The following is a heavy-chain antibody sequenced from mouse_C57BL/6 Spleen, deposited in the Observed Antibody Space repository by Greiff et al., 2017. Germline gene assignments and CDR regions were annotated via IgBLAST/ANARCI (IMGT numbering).Heavy chain of an antibody. D-gene: IGHD3-2*02. CDR1: GFTFSDAW. CDR2: IRNKANNHAT. CDR3: TRQGQLRLLFDY. V-gene: IGHV6-6*01. Sequence: EVKVEESGGGLVQPGGSMKLSCAASGFTFSDAWMDWVRQSPEKGLEWVAEIRNKANNHATYYAESVKGRFTISRDDSKSSVYLQMNSLRAEDTGIYYCTRQGQLRLLFDYGGQGTTLTVSA. J-gene: IGHJ2*01.